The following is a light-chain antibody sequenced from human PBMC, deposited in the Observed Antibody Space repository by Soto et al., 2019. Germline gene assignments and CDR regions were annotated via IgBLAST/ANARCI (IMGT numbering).Light chain of an antibody. J-gene: IGLJ1*01. V-gene: IGLV1-40*01. CDR2: GNS. Sequence: QSVLTQPPSVSGAPGQRVTISCTGSSSNIGAGYDVHWYQQLPGTAPKLPIYGNSNRPSGVPDRFSGSKSGTSASRAITGIQAEDEADYYCQSYDISLVGVFGTGTQLTVL. CDR3: QSYDISLVGV. CDR1: SSNIGAGYD.